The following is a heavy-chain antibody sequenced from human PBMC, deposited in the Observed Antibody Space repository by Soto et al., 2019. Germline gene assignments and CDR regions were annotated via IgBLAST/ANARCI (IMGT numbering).Heavy chain of an antibody. J-gene: IGHJ4*02. CDR1: GGSISSGGTGSY. V-gene: IGHV4-31*03. D-gene: IGHD1-1*01. CDR2: IYYTGNT. Sequence: QVQLQESGPGLVKPSQTLSLTCTVSGGSISSGGTGSYWTWIRQLPGKGLEWIGYIYYTGNTYYNRSVKSGPTRSIGTSENQFSLRLTSVAAADTAVYFCASGHDAYKVRYWGQGTLVTVSS. CDR3: ASGHDAYKVRY.